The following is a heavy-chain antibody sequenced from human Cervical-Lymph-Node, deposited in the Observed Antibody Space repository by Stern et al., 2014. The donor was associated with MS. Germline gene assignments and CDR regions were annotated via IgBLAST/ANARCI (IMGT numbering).Heavy chain of an antibody. CDR2: IIPGLGTT. CDR3: ARDQGDYGSGSEDSWFDP. D-gene: IGHD3-10*01. J-gene: IGHJ5*02. Sequence: QVQLVQSGDEVKKPGSSVKVSCKASRDTFSHYALSWVRQAPEHGLEWMGGIIPGLGTTSYAQKFQGRITISADTSTNTLYMELSSLTSEDTAVYFCARDQGDYGSGSEDSWFDPWGQGTLVTVSS. CDR1: RDTFSHYA. V-gene: IGHV1-69*06.